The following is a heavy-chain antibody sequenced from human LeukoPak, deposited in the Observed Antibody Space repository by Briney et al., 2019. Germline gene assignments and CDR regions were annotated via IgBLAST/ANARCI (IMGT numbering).Heavy chain of an antibody. D-gene: IGHD2-15*01. CDR2: INPNSGGT. CDR1: GYTFTGYY. Sequence: ASVKVSCKASGYTFTGYYMHWVRQAPGQGLEWMGWINPNSGGTNYAQKFQGWVTMTRDTSISTAYMELSRLRSDDTAVYYCARDIVVVVAATPQYYFDYWGQGTLVTVSS. J-gene: IGHJ4*02. CDR3: ARDIVVVVAATPQYYFDY. V-gene: IGHV1-2*04.